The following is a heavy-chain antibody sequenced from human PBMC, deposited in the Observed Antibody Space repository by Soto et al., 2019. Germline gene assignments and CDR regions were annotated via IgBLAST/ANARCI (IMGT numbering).Heavy chain of an antibody. V-gene: IGHV3-21*01. Sequence: EVQLVESGGGLVKPGGSLRLSCAASGFTFSTYCMNWVRQAPGKGLEWVSSISSSSSYIYYADSVKGRFTLSRDSAKNTLYLQMNSQRAEDTAVYYCARPGGHYYYCYYIGVWGQGTTVTVSS. D-gene: IGHD3-16*01. CDR2: ISSSSSYI. CDR1: GFTFSTYC. J-gene: IGHJ6*03. CDR3: ARPGGHYYYCYYIGV.